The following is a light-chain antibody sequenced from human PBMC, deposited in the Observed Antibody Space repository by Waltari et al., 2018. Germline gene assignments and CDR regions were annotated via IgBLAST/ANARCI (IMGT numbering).Light chain of an antibody. CDR3: SSYTSSSTVV. V-gene: IGLV2-14*01. CDR1: SSDVGGYNY. J-gene: IGLJ2*01. CDR2: DVS. Sequence: QSALTQPASVSGSPGQSITIPCTGTSSDVGGYNYVSRYQQHPGKAPKLMIYDVSNRPSGVSNRFSGSKSGNTASLTISGLQAEDEAYYYCSSYTSSSTVVFGGGTKLTVL.